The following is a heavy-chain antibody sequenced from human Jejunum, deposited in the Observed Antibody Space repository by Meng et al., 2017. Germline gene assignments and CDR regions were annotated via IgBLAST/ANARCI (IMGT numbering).Heavy chain of an antibody. Sequence: QVQLQESGPRLVQPSQTLSLTCTVSGGSISSGDYYWSWIRQPPGKGLEWIGYIYYSGSTYYNPSLKSRVTISVDTSKNQFSLKLSSVTAADTAVYYCARDRTTGRYFDYWGQGTLVTVSS. D-gene: IGHD4-11*01. CDR1: GGSISSGDYY. CDR2: IYYSGST. CDR3: ARDRTTGRYFDY. J-gene: IGHJ4*02. V-gene: IGHV4-30-4*01.